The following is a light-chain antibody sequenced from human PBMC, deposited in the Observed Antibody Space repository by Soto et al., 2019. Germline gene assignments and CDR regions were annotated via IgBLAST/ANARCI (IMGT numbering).Light chain of an antibody. V-gene: IGKV1-5*03. CDR1: QTISSW. CDR3: QHYNSYSEE. J-gene: IGKJ1*01. Sequence: DIQMTQSPSTLSGRVADRVRIPCRPSQTISSWLAWYQQKPGKAPKLLIYKASTLKSGVPSRFSGSGSGTEFTLTISSLQPDDFATYYCQHYNSYSEEFGQGTKVDI. CDR2: KAS.